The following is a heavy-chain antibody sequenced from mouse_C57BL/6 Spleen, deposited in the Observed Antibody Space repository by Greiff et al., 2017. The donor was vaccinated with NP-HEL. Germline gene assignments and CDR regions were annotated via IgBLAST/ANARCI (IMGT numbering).Heavy chain of an antibody. J-gene: IGHJ2*01. Sequence: VQLQQSGAELARPGASVKLSCKASGYTFTSYGISWVKQRTGQGLEWIGEIYPRSGNTYYNEKFKGKAKLTADKSSSTAYMELRSLTSEDSAVYFCARPGDMVTPARDFDYWGQGTTLTVSS. V-gene: IGHV1-81*01. CDR2: IYPRSGNT. CDR1: GYTFTSYG. CDR3: ARPGDMVTPARDFDY. D-gene: IGHD2-2*01.